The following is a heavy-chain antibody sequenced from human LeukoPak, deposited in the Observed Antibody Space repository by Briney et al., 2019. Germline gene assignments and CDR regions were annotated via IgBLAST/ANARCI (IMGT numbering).Heavy chain of an antibody. CDR3: ARMKGYDILTGYKY. J-gene: IGHJ4*02. D-gene: IGHD3-9*01. CDR1: GYTFTSYY. CDR2: INPSGGST. Sequence: ASVKLSCKASGYTFTSYYMHWVRHAPGQGLEWMGIINPSGGSTSYAQKFHSRVTMTRDTPTSTVYMELSSLRSEDTAVYYWARMKGYDILTGYKYWGEGTLFTVSS. V-gene: IGHV1-46*01.